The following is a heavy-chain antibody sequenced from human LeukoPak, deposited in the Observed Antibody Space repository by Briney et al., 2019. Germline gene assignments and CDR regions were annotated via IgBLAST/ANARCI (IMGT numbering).Heavy chain of an antibody. Sequence: GGSLRLSCAASGFTFSTYGMHWVRQAPGKGLEWVAFIRYDGSNKYYADSVKGRFTISRDNSKNTLYLQMNSLRAEDTAVYYCAKSGRPPHYYYYYYMDVWGKGTTVTVSS. CDR3: AKSGRPPHYYYYYYMDV. CDR2: IRYDGSNK. CDR1: GFTFSTYG. J-gene: IGHJ6*03. V-gene: IGHV3-30*02.